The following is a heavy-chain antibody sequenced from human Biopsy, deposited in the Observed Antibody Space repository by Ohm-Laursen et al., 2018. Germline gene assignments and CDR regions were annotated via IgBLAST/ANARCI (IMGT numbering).Heavy chain of an antibody. CDR1: RGTFSSYV. D-gene: IGHD1-1*01. J-gene: IGHJ4*02. CDR3: AKRGVERGRPLAY. CDR2: INSMFGTT. V-gene: IGHV1-69*13. Sequence: ASVKVSCKASRGTFSSYVISWVRQAPGQGLEWMGEINSMFGTTNYAQTFQGRVTITADESTSTAYMEVSSLRSEDTAVYYCAKRGVERGRPLAYWGQGTLVTVPS.